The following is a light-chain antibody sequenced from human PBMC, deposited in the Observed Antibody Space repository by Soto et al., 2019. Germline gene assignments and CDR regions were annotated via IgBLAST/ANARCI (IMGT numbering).Light chain of an antibody. V-gene: IGKV3-15*01. J-gene: IGKJ4*01. CDR3: QQYNNWPVT. CDR2: GAS. Sequence: EIVMTQSPATLSVSPGERVTFSCRASQSVTSSLAWYQHKPGQAPRPLISGASTGATGIPARFSGSGSGTEFTLTINSLQSEDFAIYYCQQYNNWPVTFGGGTKVEIK. CDR1: QSVTSS.